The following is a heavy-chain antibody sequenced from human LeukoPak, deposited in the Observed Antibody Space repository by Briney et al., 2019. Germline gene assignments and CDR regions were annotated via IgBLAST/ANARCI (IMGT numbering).Heavy chain of an antibody. CDR3: ALFSYDGSGYYN. CDR1: GFTFSSYA. CDR2: ISGSGGST. Sequence: GGSLRLSCATSGFTFSSYAMSWVRQAPGKGLEWVSAISGSGGSTYYADSVKGRFTISRDNSKNTLYLQVNSLRAEDTAVYYCALFSYDGSGYYNWGQGTLVTVSS. V-gene: IGHV3-23*01. D-gene: IGHD3-22*01. J-gene: IGHJ4*02.